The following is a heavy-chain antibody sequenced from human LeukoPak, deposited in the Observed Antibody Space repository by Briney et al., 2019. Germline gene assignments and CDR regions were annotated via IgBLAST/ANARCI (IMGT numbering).Heavy chain of an antibody. CDR2: INHSGST. J-gene: IGHJ3*02. CDR3: ARTVRQWLANDAFDI. D-gene: IGHD6-19*01. Sequence: SETLSLTCAVYGGSFSGYYWSWIRQPPGKGLEWIGEINHSGSTNYNPSLKSRVTISVDTSKNQFSLKLSPVTAADTAVYYCARTVRQWLANDAFDIWGQGTMVTVSS. CDR1: GGSFSGYY. V-gene: IGHV4-34*01.